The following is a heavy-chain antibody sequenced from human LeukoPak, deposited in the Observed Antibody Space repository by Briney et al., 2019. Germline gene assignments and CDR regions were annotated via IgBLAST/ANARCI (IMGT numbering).Heavy chain of an antibody. CDR3: AKDEVVISSNWFDP. D-gene: IGHD3-22*01. V-gene: IGHV3-30-3*01. J-gene: IGHJ5*02. Sequence: PGGSLRLSCAASGFTFSSYAMHWVRQAPGKGLEWVAVISYDGSNKYYADSVKGRFTISRDNSKNTLYLQMNSLRAEDTAVYYCAKDEVVISSNWFDPWGQGTLVTVSS. CDR1: GFTFSSYA. CDR2: ISYDGSNK.